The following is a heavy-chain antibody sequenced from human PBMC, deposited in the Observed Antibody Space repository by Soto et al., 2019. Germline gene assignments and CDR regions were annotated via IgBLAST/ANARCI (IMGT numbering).Heavy chain of an antibody. D-gene: IGHD3-22*01. CDR2: IRSKANSYAT. CDR1: GFTFSGSA. V-gene: IGHV3-73*02. CDR3: TRPYYYDSSGYSDFDY. J-gene: IGHJ4*02. Sequence: EVQLVESGGGLVQPGGSLKLSCAASGFTFSGSAMHWVRQASGEGLEWVGRIRSKANSYATAYAASVKGRFTISRDDSKNTAYLQMNSLKTEDTAVYYCTRPYYYDSSGYSDFDYWGQGTLVTVSS.